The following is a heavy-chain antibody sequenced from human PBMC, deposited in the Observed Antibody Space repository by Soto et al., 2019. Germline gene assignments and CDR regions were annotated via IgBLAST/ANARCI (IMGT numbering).Heavy chain of an antibody. J-gene: IGHJ4*02. Sequence: EVQLVESGGGLFKPGGPLRLSCAPSGLPFSTFTLNWVGQPPGKGLEWVSSISSSSSNIYYADSVKGRFTISRDNAKNSLYLQMNSLRADDTAVYYCARDNGYDAATLDYWGQGTLVTVSS. V-gene: IGHV3-21*02. CDR2: ISSSSSNI. D-gene: IGHD5-12*01. CDR3: ARDNGYDAATLDY. CDR1: GLPFSTFT.